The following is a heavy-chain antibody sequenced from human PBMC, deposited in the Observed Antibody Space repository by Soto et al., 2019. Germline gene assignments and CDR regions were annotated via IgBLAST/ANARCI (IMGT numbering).Heavy chain of an antibody. Sequence: QVQVFQSGAEVKKPGASVKVSCKASEYTFTSYTMHWVRQAPGQRLEWMGWINGGNGNTKYSQKFQGRVTITRDTSASTAYMELSSLRSDDTAVYYCARELQGLYYFDYWGQGTLVTVSS. D-gene: IGHD4-4*01. CDR1: EYTFTSYT. J-gene: IGHJ4*02. CDR3: ARELQGLYYFDY. V-gene: IGHV1-3*01. CDR2: INGGNGNT.